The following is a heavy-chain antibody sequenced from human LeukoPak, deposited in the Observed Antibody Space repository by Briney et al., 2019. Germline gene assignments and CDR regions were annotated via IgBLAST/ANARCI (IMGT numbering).Heavy chain of an antibody. CDR3: ARVGGSSSSEFDY. Sequence: GASVTVSCKASGYTFTSYDINWVRQAPGQGLEGMGWMNPNSGNTDYAQKFQGRVTMTRNTSISTAYMELSSLRSEDTAVYYCARVGGSSSSEFDYWGQGTLVTVSS. CDR1: GYTFTSYD. CDR2: MNPNSGNT. J-gene: IGHJ4*02. V-gene: IGHV1-8*01. D-gene: IGHD6-6*01.